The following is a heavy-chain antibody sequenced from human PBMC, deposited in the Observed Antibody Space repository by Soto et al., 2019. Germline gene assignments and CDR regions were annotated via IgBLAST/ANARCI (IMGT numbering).Heavy chain of an antibody. CDR3: ARGSGYSGYDKFDY. J-gene: IGHJ4*02. CDR1: GFNFSSYG. CDR2: IWYDGSNK. Sequence: GGSLRLSCAASGFNFSSYGMHWVRQAPGKGLEWVAVIWYDGSNKYYADSVKGRFTISRDNSKNTLYLQMNSLRAEDTAVYYCARGSGYSGYDKFDYWGQGTLVTVSS. V-gene: IGHV3-33*01. D-gene: IGHD5-12*01.